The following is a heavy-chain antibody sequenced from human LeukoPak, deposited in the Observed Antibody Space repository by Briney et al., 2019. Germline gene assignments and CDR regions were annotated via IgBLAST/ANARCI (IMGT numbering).Heavy chain of an antibody. CDR1: GFTFSSYG. J-gene: IGHJ6*02. CDR3: ARRWELRIQDYAIDV. D-gene: IGHD1-26*01. V-gene: IGHV3-30*03. Sequence: PGRSLRLSCAASGFTFSSYGMHWVRQAPGKGLEWVAVISYDGSNKYYADSVKGRFTISRDNSKNTLYLQMNSLRAEDTAVYYCARRWELRIQDYAIDVWGQGTTVTVSS. CDR2: ISYDGSNK.